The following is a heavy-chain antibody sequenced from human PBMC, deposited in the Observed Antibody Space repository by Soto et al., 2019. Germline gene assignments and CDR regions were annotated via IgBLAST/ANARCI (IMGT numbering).Heavy chain of an antibody. CDR1: GGTFSSCA. D-gene: IGHD2-21*02. CDR2: IIPIFGTA. V-gene: IGHV1-69*13. Sequence: AASVKVSCKASGGTFSSCAISWVRQAPGQGLEWMGGIIPIFGTANYAQKFQGRVTITADESTSTAYMELSSLRSEDTAVYYCARHGGAYCGGDCYLRGADSNAFDIWGQGTMVTVSS. J-gene: IGHJ3*02. CDR3: ARHGGAYCGGDCYLRGADSNAFDI.